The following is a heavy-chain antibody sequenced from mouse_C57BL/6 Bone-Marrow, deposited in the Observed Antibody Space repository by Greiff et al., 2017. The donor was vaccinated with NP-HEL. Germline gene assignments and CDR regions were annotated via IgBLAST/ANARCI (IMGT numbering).Heavy chain of an antibody. CDR2: IYPGDGDT. D-gene: IGHD1-1*01. Sequence: QVQLQQSGPELVKPGASVKISCKASGYAFSSSWMNWVKQRPGKGLEWIGRIYPGDGDTNYNGKFKGKATLTADKSSSTAYMQLSSLTSEDSAVYFCARPPDYYGSYWYFDVWGTGTTVTVSS. CDR3: ARPPDYYGSYWYFDV. CDR1: GYAFSSSW. J-gene: IGHJ1*03. V-gene: IGHV1-82*01.